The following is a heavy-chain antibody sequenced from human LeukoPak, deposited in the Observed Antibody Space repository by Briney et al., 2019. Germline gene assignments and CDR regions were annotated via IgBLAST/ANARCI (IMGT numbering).Heavy chain of an antibody. D-gene: IGHD1-1*01. V-gene: IGHV3-64*01. CDR1: GFTFSSCA. J-gene: IGHJ6*03. CDR2: ISSNGGST. CDR3: ARVEDYYYYMDV. Sequence: GGSLRLFCAASGFTFSSCAMHWVRQAPGKGLEYVSAISSNGGSTYYANSVKGRFTISRDNSKNTLYLQMGSLRAEDMAVYYCARVEDYYYYMDVWGKGTTVTVSS.